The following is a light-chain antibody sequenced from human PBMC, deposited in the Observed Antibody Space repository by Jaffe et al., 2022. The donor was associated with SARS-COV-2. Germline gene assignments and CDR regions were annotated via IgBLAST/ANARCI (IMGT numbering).Light chain of an antibody. CDR2: GTS. CDR1: QDISNW. J-gene: IGKJ1*01. V-gene: IGKV1D-16*01. CDR3: QQYKTYPRT. Sequence: DIQMTQSPSSLSASVGDRVTITCRASQDISNWLAWYQQKPGKAPKSLIYGTSSLQSGVPSRFSGSGSGTYFTLTISSLQPEDFATYYCQQYKTYPRTFGQGTKVEIK.